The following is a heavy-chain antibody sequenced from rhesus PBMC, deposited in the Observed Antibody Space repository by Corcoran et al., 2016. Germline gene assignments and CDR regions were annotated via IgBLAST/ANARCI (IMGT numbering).Heavy chain of an antibody. CDR1: GGSLSSRNW. J-gene: IGHJ3*01. V-gene: IGHV4-93*01. D-gene: IGHD6-13*01. Sequence: QVQLQESGPAVVKPSETLSLTCAVSGGSLSSRNWWRWIRQSPGKGLEWIGGIYGSGGSTEYNPSLKSRVTMSKDTSKNQFSRKLSCVTTADTAVYYCARRGGSSWSGAFDFWGQGLRVTVSS. CDR3: ARRGGSSWSGAFDF. CDR2: IYGSGGST.